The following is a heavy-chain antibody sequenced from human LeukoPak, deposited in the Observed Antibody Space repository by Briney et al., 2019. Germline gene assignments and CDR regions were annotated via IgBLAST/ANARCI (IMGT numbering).Heavy chain of an antibody. V-gene: IGHV3-11*01. D-gene: IGHD3-16*02. CDR2: ISSSGSTI. Sequence: PGGSLRLSCAASGFTFSDYYTSWIRQAPGKGLEWVSYISSSGSTIYYADSVKGRFTISRDNAKNSLYLQMNSLRAEDTAVYYCASSPTFGGVIVPYYFDYWGQGTLVTVSS. J-gene: IGHJ4*02. CDR3: ASSPTFGGVIVPYYFDY. CDR1: GFTFSDYY.